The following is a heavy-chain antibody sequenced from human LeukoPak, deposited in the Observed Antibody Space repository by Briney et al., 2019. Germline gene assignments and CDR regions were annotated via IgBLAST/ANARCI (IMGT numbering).Heavy chain of an antibody. Sequence: GGSLRLSCAASGFTFSSYWMSWVRQAPGKGLEWVANIKQDGSEKYYVDSVKGRFTISRDNAKNSLYLQMNSLRAEDTAVYYCARSLGNYVLYYYYMDVWGKGTTVTVSS. V-gene: IGHV3-7*01. D-gene: IGHD4-11*01. CDR3: ARSLGNYVLYYYYMDV. J-gene: IGHJ6*03. CDR2: IKQDGSEK. CDR1: GFTFSSYW.